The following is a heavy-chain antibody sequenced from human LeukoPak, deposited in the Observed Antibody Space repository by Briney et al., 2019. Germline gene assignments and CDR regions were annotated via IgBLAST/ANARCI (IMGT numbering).Heavy chain of an antibody. V-gene: IGHV1-24*01. Sequence: ASVKVSGKVSGYTHTELSMHWVRQAPGQGLEWRGGFDPEDGETIYAQKFQGRVTMTEDTSTDTAYMELSSLRSEDTAVYYCAIAPSDYYDSSGYWGFDYWGQGTLVTVSS. CDR3: AIAPSDYYDSSGYWGFDY. CDR2: FDPEDGET. J-gene: IGHJ4*02. D-gene: IGHD3-22*01. CDR1: GYTHTELS.